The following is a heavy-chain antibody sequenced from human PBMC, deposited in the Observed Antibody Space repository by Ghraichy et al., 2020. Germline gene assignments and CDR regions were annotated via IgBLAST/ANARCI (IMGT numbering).Heavy chain of an antibody. CDR1: GFNFKIFA. Sequence: GGSLRLSCAASGFNFKIFAMSWVRQAPGKGLEWVSGIVGVGTTYYADSVRGRFIISRDNAKNTVFLQMNSLRAEDTAKYYCAKDGTQDGVWDIDDWGRGTLVTVS. V-gene: IGHV3-23*01. CDR3: AKDGTQDGVWDIDD. CDR2: IVGVGTT. D-gene: IGHD1-1*01. J-gene: IGHJ4*02.